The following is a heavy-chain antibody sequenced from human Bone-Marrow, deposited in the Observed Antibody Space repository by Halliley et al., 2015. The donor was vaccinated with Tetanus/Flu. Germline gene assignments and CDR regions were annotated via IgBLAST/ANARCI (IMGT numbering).Heavy chain of an antibody. J-gene: IGHJ6*02. CDR2: SYYNGSP. CDR3: ARKGTGMAVATDV. Sequence: WIGFSYYNGSPTYNPSLKRRVTISVDTSKNQFSLKLRSVTAADTALYYCARKGTGMAVATDVWGQGTAVTVSS. V-gene: IGHV4-59*01. D-gene: IGHD6-19*01.